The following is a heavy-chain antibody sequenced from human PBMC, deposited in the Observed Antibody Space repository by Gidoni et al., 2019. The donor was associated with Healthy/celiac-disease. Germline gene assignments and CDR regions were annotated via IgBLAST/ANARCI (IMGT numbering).Heavy chain of an antibody. Sequence: SGGSISSYYWSWIRQPPGKGLEWFGYIYYSGSTNYNPSLKSRVTISVDTSKNQFSLKLSSVTAADTAVYYCARGSGYYGSGSHDYWGQGTLVTVSS. CDR1: GGSISSYY. V-gene: IGHV4-59*01. J-gene: IGHJ4*02. CDR3: ARGSGYYGSGSHDY. D-gene: IGHD3-10*01. CDR2: IYYSGST.